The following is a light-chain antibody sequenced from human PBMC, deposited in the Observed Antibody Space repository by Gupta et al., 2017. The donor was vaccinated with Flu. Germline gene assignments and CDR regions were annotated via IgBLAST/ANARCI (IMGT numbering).Light chain of an antibody. Sequence: DIQMTQSPSSLSASVRDRVIITCRASQPISRYLNWFQQEPGKAPKLLIFAASRLQSGVPSRFNGSGSGTDFTLTIINLQPEDFATYYCQQSYSSPDTFGQGTKLKIK. CDR1: QPISRY. CDR2: AAS. V-gene: IGKV1-39*01. J-gene: IGKJ2*01. CDR3: QQSYSSPDT.